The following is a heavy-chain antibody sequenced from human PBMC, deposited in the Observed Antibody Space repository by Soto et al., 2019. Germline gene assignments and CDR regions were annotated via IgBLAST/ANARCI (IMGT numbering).Heavy chain of an antibody. Sequence: QVQLQESGPGLVKPSETLSLTCTVSGGSISSYYWSWIRQPPGKGLEWIGYIYYSGSTNYNPSLKSRVTISVDTSKNQFALRLSSVAAAYTAVYCCARDEVAGLVMDVWGQGTTVTVSS. CDR1: GGSISSYY. CDR2: IYYSGST. D-gene: IGHD6-19*01. J-gene: IGHJ6*02. CDR3: ARDEVAGLVMDV. V-gene: IGHV4-59*01.